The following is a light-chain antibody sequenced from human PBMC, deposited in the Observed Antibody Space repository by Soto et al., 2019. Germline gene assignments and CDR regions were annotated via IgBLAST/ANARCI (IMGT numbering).Light chain of an antibody. CDR3: QQYYTNSWS. CDR1: QSVLYSPNNKNY. CDR2: WAS. V-gene: IGKV4-1*01. J-gene: IGKJ1*01. Sequence: DIVMTQSPDSLAVSLGERATINCKSSQSVLYSPNNKNYLAWYQHKPGQPPKMLIYWASIRESGVPDRFSGSGSGTDFTHTISSLQSEDVAVYYCQQYYTNSWSFGQGTKVEIK.